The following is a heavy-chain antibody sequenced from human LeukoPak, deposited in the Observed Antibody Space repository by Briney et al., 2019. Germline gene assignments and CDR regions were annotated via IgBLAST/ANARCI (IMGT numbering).Heavy chain of an antibody. CDR3: ARHMCLATMVRGVIIPYYYYMDV. CDR2: INHSRST. D-gene: IGHD3-10*01. V-gene: IGHV4-34*01. CDR1: DGSFSGYY. J-gene: IGHJ6*03. Sequence: SKTLSLTCAAQDGSFSGYYWSWIRKSPGKGLKWIGEINHSRSTNYNPSLKSPVTLSVDTSKNPFSLNLSSVTAAHTAAYYCARHMCLATMVRGVIIPYYYYMDVWGKGTTVTISS.